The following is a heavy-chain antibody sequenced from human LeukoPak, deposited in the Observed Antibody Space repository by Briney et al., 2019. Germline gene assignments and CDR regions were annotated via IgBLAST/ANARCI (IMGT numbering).Heavy chain of an antibody. V-gene: IGHV3-30-3*01. J-gene: IGHJ4*02. Sequence: GGPLRLSYAASGFTFSSYAMHWVRQAPGKGLEWVAVISYDGSNKYYADSVKGRSTISRDNSKNTLYLQMNSLRAEDTAVYYCARGEIVGATTGVDYWGQGTLVTVSS. CDR2: ISYDGSNK. CDR1: GFTFSSYA. D-gene: IGHD1-26*01. CDR3: ARGEIVGATTGVDY.